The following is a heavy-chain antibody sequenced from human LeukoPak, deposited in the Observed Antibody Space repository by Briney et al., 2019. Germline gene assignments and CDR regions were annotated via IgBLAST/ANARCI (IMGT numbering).Heavy chain of an antibody. Sequence: QAGGSLRLSCAASGFTFSTYAMSWVRQAPGKGLEWVSGVSGSGSSTYYADSVKGRFTISRDNSKNTLYLQMNSLRAEDTAVYYCAKGGEVATHYFDYWGQGTLVTVSS. CDR3: AKGGEVATHYFDY. V-gene: IGHV3-23*01. D-gene: IGHD5-12*01. J-gene: IGHJ4*02. CDR1: GFTFSTYA. CDR2: VSGSGSST.